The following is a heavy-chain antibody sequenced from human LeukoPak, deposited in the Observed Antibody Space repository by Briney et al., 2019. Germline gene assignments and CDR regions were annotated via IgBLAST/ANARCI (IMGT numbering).Heavy chain of an antibody. CDR1: GFTFSSYA. V-gene: IGHV3-23*01. CDR2: ISGSGGST. Sequence: GGSLRLSCAASGFTFSSYAMSWVRQAPGKGLEWVLAISGSGGSTYYADSVKGRFTISRDNSKNTLYLQMNSLRAEDTAVYYCAKSGRRGYCSGGSRCSGNYFDYWGQGTLVTVSS. CDR3: AKSGRRGYCSGGSRCSGNYFDY. J-gene: IGHJ4*02. D-gene: IGHD2-15*01.